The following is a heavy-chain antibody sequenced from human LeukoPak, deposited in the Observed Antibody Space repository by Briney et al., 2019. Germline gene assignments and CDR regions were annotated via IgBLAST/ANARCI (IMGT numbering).Heavy chain of an antibody. CDR3: ARDLPGDGYNLPLGNYYFDL. CDR1: GGSISSYY. CDR2: IYYRGST. J-gene: IGHJ2*01. V-gene: IGHV4-59*01. D-gene: IGHD5-24*01. Sequence: SETLSLTCTVSGGSISSYYWSWIRQPPGKGLEWIGYIYYRGSTNYNPSLKSRVTMSVDTSKNQFSLNLSSVTAADTAVYYCARDLPGDGYNLPLGNYYFDLWGRGSLVTVSS.